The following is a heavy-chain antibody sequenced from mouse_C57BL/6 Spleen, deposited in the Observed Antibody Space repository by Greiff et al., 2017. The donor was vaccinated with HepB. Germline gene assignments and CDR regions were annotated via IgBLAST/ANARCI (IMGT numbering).Heavy chain of an antibody. J-gene: IGHJ4*01. CDR3: ARWYCGSRYLVDY. CDR1: GYTFTSYW. D-gene: IGHD1-1*01. CDR2: IHPNSGST. V-gene: IGHV1-64*01. Sequence: QVQLQQPGAELVKPGASVKLSCKASGYTFTSYWMHWVKQRPGQGLEWIGMIHPNSGSTNYNEKFKSKATLTVDKSSSTAYMQLSSLTSADAAVDYYARWYCGSRYLVDYWGQGTSVTVSS.